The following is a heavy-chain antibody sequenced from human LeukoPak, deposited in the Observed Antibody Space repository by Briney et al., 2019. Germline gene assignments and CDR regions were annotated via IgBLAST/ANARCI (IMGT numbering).Heavy chain of an antibody. CDR1: GYSFTSYW. V-gene: IGHV5-51*01. CDR3: ARQGGPMLFDY. CDR2: IYPGDSDT. D-gene: IGHD2-8*01. Sequence: GESPKISCKGSGYSFTSYWIGWVRQMPGKGLEWMGIIYPGDSDTRYSRSLQGQVTISADKSIATAYLQWSSLKASDTAMYYCARQGGPMLFDYWGQGTLVTVSS. J-gene: IGHJ4*02.